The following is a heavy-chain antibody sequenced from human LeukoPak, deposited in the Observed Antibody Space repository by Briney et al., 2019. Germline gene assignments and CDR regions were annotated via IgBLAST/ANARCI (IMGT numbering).Heavy chain of an antibody. V-gene: IGHV3-21*01. Sequence: GGSLRLSCAASGFTFSSYSMNWVRQAPGKGLEWVSSISSSSSYTNYADSVKGRFTISRDNAKNSLYLQMNSLRAEDTAVYYCARDAGRDLWFGEPPYYYYGMDVWGKGTTVTVSS. D-gene: IGHD3-10*01. CDR3: ARDAGRDLWFGEPPYYYYGMDV. CDR2: ISSSSSYT. J-gene: IGHJ6*04. CDR1: GFTFSSYS.